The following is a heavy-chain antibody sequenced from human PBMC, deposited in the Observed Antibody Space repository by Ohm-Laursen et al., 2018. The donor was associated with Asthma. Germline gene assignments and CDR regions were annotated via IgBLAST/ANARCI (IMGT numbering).Heavy chain of an antibody. CDR1: GGTLGTSV. CDR3: ARMKNSSGWYVGQYYFDY. V-gene: IGHV1-69*13. CDR2: INSVFGTS. D-gene: IGHD6-19*01. Sequence: SVKVSCKSLGGTLGTSVIGWVRQAPGQGLEWLGGINSVFGTSTYAQKFHDRFTITADESTSTVYMTLSSLTSEDTAVYYCARMKNSSGWYVGQYYFDYWGQGTLVTVSS. J-gene: IGHJ4*02.